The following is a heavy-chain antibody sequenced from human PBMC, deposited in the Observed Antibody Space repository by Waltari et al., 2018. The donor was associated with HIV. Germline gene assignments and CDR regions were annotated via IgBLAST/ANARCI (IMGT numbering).Heavy chain of an antibody. J-gene: IGHJ5*02. Sequence: EVQLVQSGAEVKKPGESLRIYCKGSGYSFTSYCMSWVRQMPGKGLEWMGRIDPSDSYTNYSPSFQGHVTISADKSISTAYLQWSSLKASDTAMYYCAKLRSGSYDWFDPWGQGTLVTVSS. CDR1: GYSFTSYC. V-gene: IGHV5-10-1*01. D-gene: IGHD3-10*01. CDR3: AKLRSGSYDWFDP. CDR2: IDPSDSYT.